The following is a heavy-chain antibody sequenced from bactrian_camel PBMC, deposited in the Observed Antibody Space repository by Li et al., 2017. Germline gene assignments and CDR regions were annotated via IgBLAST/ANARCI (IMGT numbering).Heavy chain of an antibody. D-gene: IGHD6*01. CDR2: IYAGGVST. CDR3: AALYGGSWYRVWGY. V-gene: IGHV3S7*01. J-gene: IGHJ6*01. Sequence: HVQLVESGGDLVQPGGSLRLSCIASGFQFSDYPMSWVRQAPGKGLEWVSSIYAGGVSTHYADSVKGRFTISKDNAKNTLYLQMNSLKPEDTAAYYCAALYGGSWYRVWGYWGQGTQVTVS. CDR1: GFQFSDYP.